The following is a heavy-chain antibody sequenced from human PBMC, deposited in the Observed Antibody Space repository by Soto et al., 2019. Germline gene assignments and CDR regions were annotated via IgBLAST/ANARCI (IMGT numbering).Heavy chain of an antibody. CDR1: GGTFSSYA. Sequence: SVKVSCKASGGTFSSYAISWLRQAPGQGLEWMGGIIPIFGTANYAQKFQGRVTITADESTSTAYMELSSLRSEDTAVYYCARDLGYSYGYTAKYGMDVWGQGTTVTVSS. CDR3: ARDLGYSYGYTAKYGMDV. CDR2: IIPIFGTA. V-gene: IGHV1-69*13. J-gene: IGHJ6*02. D-gene: IGHD5-18*01.